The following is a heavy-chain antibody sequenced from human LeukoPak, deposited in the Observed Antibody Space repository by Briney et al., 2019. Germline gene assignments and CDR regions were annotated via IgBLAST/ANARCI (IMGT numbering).Heavy chain of an antibody. D-gene: IGHD2-15*01. CDR3: ARLALYCSGGSCYSQNYFDY. J-gene: IGHJ4*02. Sequence: SETLSLTCTVSGGSISSSSYYWGWIRQPPGKGLEWIGSIYYSGSTYYNPSLKSRVTISVDTSKNQFSLKLGSVTAADTAVYYCARLALYCSGGSCYSQNYFDYWGQGTLVTVSS. CDR1: GGSISSSSYY. V-gene: IGHV4-39*01. CDR2: IYYSGST.